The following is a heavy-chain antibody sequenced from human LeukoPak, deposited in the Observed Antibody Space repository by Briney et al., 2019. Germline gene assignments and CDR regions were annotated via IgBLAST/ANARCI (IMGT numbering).Heavy chain of an antibody. CDR1: GGTFSSYA. CDR3: ARMYYYDSSAYFDY. V-gene: IGHV1-69*05. J-gene: IGHJ4*02. Sequence: ASVKVSCKASGGTFSSYAISWVRQAPGQGLEWMGGIIPIFGTANYAQKFQGRVTITTDESTSTAYMELSSLRSEDTAVYYCARMYYYDSSAYFDYWGQETLVTVSS. D-gene: IGHD3-22*01. CDR2: IIPIFGTA.